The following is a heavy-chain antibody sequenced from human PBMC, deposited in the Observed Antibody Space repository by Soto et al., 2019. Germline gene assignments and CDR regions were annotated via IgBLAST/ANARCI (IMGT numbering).Heavy chain of an antibody. Sequence: PGGSLRLSCVASGFTFSNFGLNWVRQAPGKGLEWVSSISSSDKYIYYADSVKGRFTISRDNAKNSLSLQMNSLRADDTAVYYCARVFCSGDCYSRLDYWGQGTLVTVSS. V-gene: IGHV3-21*01. J-gene: IGHJ4*02. CDR1: GFTFSNFG. CDR2: ISSSDKYI. CDR3: ARVFCSGDCYSRLDY. D-gene: IGHD2-21*02.